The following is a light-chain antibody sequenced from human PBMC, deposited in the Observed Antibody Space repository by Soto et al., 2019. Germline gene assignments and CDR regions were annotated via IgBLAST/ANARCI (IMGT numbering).Light chain of an antibody. J-gene: IGKJ4*01. V-gene: IGKV3-20*01. CDR3: QQYDSSHLT. Sequence: ENVLTQSPGTLSLSPGERATLSCRASQNVISSYLAWYQQKPGQAPSLLVYATSNRAAGIPDRFSGSGSGTDFTLTISRLEPEDFAVYYCQQYDSSHLTFGGGTKVEIK. CDR2: ATS. CDR1: QNVISSY.